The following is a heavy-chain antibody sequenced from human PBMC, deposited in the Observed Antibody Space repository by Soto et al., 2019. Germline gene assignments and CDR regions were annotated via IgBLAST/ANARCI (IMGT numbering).Heavy chain of an antibody. CDR2: VNAGNDNT. D-gene: IGHD5-18*01. CDR1: GYTFTNNV. J-gene: IGHJ4*02. CDR3: AREVPYGYSRFDY. V-gene: IGHV1-3*01. Sequence: QVHLMQSGAEVKKPGASVKVSCRTSGYTFTNNVIHWVRQAPGQRLEWIGWVNAGNDNTKWSREFQGRLTLTKDTSATTAYMELSSLTPEDTAIYFCAREVPYGYSRFDYWGQGTLVTVSS.